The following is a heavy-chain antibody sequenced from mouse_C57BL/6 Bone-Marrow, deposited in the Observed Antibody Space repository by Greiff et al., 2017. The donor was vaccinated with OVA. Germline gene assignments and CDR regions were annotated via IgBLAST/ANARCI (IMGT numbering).Heavy chain of an antibody. J-gene: IGHJ3*01. Sequence: QVQLQQPGAELVKPGASVKMSCKASGYTFTSYWITWVKQRPGQGLEWIGDIYPGSGSTNYNEKFKSKATLTVDKSSSTAYMQLSSLTSEDSAVYCWACNRFAYWGQGTLVTVSA. CDR3: ACNRFAY. V-gene: IGHV1-55*01. CDR1: GYTFTSYW. CDR2: IYPGSGST. D-gene: IGHD2-1*01.